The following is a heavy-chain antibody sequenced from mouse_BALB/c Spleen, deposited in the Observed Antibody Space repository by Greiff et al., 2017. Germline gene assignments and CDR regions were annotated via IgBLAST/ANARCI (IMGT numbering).Heavy chain of an antibody. CDR3: ARGGGNLAWFAY. CDR1: GFTFSSFG. Sequence: EVMLVESGGGLVQPGGSRKLSCAASGFTFSSFGMHWVRQAPEKGLEWVAYISSGSSTNYYADTVKGRFTISRDNPKNTLFLQMTSLRSEETAMYYCARGGGNLAWFAYWGQGTLVTVSA. D-gene: IGHD2-1*01. J-gene: IGHJ3*01. CDR2: ISSGSSTN. V-gene: IGHV5-17*02.